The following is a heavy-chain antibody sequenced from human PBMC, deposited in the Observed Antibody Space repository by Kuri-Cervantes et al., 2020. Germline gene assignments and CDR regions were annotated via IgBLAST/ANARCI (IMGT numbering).Heavy chain of an antibody. CDR1: GFTVSSYD. D-gene: IGHD3-3*02. CDR3: AKTSGRYQAILEWLLRN. Sequence: LSLTCAASGFTVSSYDMHWVRQAPGKGLEWVAVISYDGSNKYYADSVKGRFTISRDNSKNTLYLQMNSLRAEDTAVYYCAKTSGRYQAILEWLLRNWGQGTLVTVSS. J-gene: IGHJ4*02. CDR2: ISYDGSNK. V-gene: IGHV3-30*18.